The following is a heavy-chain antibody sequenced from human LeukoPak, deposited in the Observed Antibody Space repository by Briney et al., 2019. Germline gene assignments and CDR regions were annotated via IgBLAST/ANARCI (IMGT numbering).Heavy chain of an antibody. V-gene: IGHV4-31*03. CDR3: ARMVRGVIVAFDI. Sequence: KPSQTLSLTCTVSGGSISSGGYYWSWIRQHPGKGLEWIGYIYYSGSTYYNPSLKSRVTISADTSKNQFSLKLSSVTAADAAVYYCARMVRGVIVAFDIWGQGTMVTVSS. CDR1: GGSISSGGYY. J-gene: IGHJ3*02. D-gene: IGHD3-10*01. CDR2: IYYSGST.